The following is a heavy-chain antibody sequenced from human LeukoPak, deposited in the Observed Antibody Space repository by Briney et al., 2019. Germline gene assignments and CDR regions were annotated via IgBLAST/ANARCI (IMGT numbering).Heavy chain of an antibody. Sequence: SETLSLTCAVYGGSFSGYYWSWIRQPPGKGLEWIGEINHGGSTNYNPSLKSRVTISVDTSQNQFSLRLSSVTVADTTVYYCARGRYVTTRGGAAAGFLDYWGQGTLVTVST. J-gene: IGHJ4*02. CDR1: GGSFSGYY. V-gene: IGHV4-34*01. CDR3: ARGRYVTTRGGAAAGFLDY. CDR2: INHGGST. D-gene: IGHD6-13*01.